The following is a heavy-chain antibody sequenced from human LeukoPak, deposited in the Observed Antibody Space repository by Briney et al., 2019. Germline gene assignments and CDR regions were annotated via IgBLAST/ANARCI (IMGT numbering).Heavy chain of an antibody. J-gene: IGHJ4*02. V-gene: IGHV1-46*01. CDR1: GYTFTSNY. CDR3: ARDQEGFDY. Sequence: GASVKVSCKASGYTFTSNYIHWVRQAPGQGLEWMGMIYPRDGSTSYAQKFQGRVTVTWDTSTSTVHVELSGLRSEDTAVYYCARDQEGFDYWGQGTLVTVSS. CDR2: IYPRDGST.